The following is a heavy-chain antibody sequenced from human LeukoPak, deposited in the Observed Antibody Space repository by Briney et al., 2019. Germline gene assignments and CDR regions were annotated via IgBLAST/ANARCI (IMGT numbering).Heavy chain of an antibody. J-gene: IGHJ4*02. CDR1: GGSIGTNW. CDR2: NHPSGKF. V-gene: IGHV4/OR15-8*02. Sequence: PSETLSLTCSVSGGSIGTNWWSWVRQPPGKGLEWIGENHPSGKFNYNPSLKGRVTISIDKSNNQFSLKLSSVTAADTAVYYCARNAAYNLDYWGQGTPVTVSS. D-gene: IGHD1-14*01. CDR3: ARNAAYNLDY.